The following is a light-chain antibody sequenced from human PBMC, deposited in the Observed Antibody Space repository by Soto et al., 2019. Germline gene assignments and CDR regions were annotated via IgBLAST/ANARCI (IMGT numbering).Light chain of an antibody. V-gene: IGLV2-14*01. CDR2: DVS. CDR3: SAYTTSNPRQLV. J-gene: IGLJ1*01. CDR1: SRDVGGYNY. Sequence: QSGLTQPASVSGSPGQSITISCTGTSRDVGGYNYVSWYKQHPRTATKFMIYDVSNRPSWVSNRLSGATSGDTASLTISGVQDDDEADYYCSAYTTSNPRQLVFGTGTKLTVL.